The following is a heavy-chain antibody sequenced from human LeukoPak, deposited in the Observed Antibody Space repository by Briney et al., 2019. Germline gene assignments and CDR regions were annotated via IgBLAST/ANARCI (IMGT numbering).Heavy chain of an antibody. J-gene: IGHJ6*03. Sequence: GGSLRLSCAASGFTFSNYAMHWVRQAPGKGLEWVSSISSSSSYIYYADSVKGRFTISRDNAKNSLYLQMNSLRAEDTAVYYCARPYYYDSSGYYYPYYMDVWGKGTTVTVSS. D-gene: IGHD3-22*01. CDR2: ISSSSSYI. CDR1: GFTFSNYA. V-gene: IGHV3-21*01. CDR3: ARPYYYDSSGYYYPYYMDV.